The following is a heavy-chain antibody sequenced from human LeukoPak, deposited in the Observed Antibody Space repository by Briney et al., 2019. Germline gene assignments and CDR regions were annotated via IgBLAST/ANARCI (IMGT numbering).Heavy chain of an antibody. J-gene: IGHJ5*02. CDR1: GGSISSYY. CDR3: AALGIRGIIITSKNNWFDP. CDR2: IYYSGST. V-gene: IGHV4-59*12. D-gene: IGHD3-10*01. Sequence: SETLSLTCTVSGGSISSYYWSWIRQPPGKGLEWIGYIYYSGSTNYNPSLNSRVTISVDTSKNQFSLRLASVTAADTAVYYCAALGIRGIIITSKNNWFDPWGQGTLVTVSS.